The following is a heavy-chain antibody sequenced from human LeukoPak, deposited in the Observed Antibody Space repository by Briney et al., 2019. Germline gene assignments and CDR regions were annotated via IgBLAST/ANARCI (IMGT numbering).Heavy chain of an antibody. J-gene: IGHJ4*02. CDR2: IIPIFGTA. CDR1: GGTFSSYA. V-gene: IGHV1-69*01. Sequence: SVKVSCKASGGTFSSYAISWVRQAPGQGLEWMGGIIPIFGTANYAQKFQGRVTITADESTSTAYMELSSLRSEDTAVYYCCHRYSGSYDSDFDYWGEGTLVTVSS. D-gene: IGHD1-26*01. CDR3: CHRYSGSYDSDFDY.